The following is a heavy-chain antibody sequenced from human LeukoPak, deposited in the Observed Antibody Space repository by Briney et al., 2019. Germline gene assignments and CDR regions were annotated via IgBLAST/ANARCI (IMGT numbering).Heavy chain of an antibody. J-gene: IGHJ3*01. V-gene: IGHV4-59*02. CDR1: GVSVSSYY. Sequence: SETLSLTCTVSGVSVSSYYWTWIRQPPGKGLEWIGYIYYTGSTYVNPSLKSRVSISRDTSKNQFSLKLSSVTAADTAVYYCARALTYSSSSVSAFDFWGQGTMVTLSS. D-gene: IGHD6-13*01. CDR2: IYYTGST. CDR3: ARALTYSSSSVSAFDF.